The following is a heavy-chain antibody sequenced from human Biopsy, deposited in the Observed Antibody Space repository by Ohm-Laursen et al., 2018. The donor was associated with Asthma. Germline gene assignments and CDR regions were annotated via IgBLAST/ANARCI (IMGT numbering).Heavy chain of an antibody. Sequence: TQTLTLTCSFSGFSLINSGVGVGWIRQLPRKAPEWLALIYGNDDRDYSQSLKSRLTITKDTSRRQVVLKMTNMDPVDTGTYFCARAVQSDDFVTGYYNSYFDFWGQGSLVSVSS. CDR2: IYGNDDR. V-gene: IGHV2-5*01. CDR1: GFSLINSGVG. J-gene: IGHJ4*01. CDR3: ARAVQSDDFVTGYYNSYFDF. D-gene: IGHD3-9*01.